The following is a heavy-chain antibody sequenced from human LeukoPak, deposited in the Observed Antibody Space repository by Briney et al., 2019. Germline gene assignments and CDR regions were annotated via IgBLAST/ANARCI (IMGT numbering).Heavy chain of an antibody. CDR1: GYTFTSYA. Sequence: ASVKVSCKASGYTFTSYAINWVRQAPGQGLEWMGWINPNSGGTNYAQKFQGRVTMTRDTSISTAYMELSRLRSDDTAVYYCATPPRGYSYGYNYWGQGTLVTVSS. CDR3: ATPPRGYSYGYNY. J-gene: IGHJ4*02. V-gene: IGHV1-2*02. CDR2: INPNSGGT. D-gene: IGHD5-18*01.